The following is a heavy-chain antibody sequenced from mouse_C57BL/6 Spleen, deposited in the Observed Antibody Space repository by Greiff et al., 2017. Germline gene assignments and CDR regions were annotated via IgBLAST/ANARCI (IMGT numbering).Heavy chain of an antibody. Sequence: EVQLQQSGPELVKPGASVKISCKASGYTFTDYYMNWVKQSHGKSLEWIGDINPNNGGTSYNQKFKGKATLTVDKSSSTAYMELRSLTSEDSAVYYCARGGDSPAWFAYWGQGTLVTVSA. V-gene: IGHV1-26*01. D-gene: IGHD2-12*01. CDR3: ARGGDSPAWFAY. J-gene: IGHJ3*01. CDR2: INPNNGGT. CDR1: GYTFTDYY.